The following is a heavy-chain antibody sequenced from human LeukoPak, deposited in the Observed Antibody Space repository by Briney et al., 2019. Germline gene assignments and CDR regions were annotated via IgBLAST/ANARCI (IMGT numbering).Heavy chain of an antibody. J-gene: IGHJ6*02. D-gene: IGHD2-21*02. CDR2: IKSKTDGGTT. CDR3: TTLPFRVVVTAPYGMDV. V-gene: IGHV3-15*01. CDR1: GFTFSNAW. Sequence: GGSLRLSCAASGFTFSNAWMSWVRQAPGKGLEWVGRIKSKTDGGTTDYAAPVKGRFTISRDDSKNTLYLQMNSLKTEDTAVYYCTTLPFRVVVTAPYGMDVWGQGTTVTVSS.